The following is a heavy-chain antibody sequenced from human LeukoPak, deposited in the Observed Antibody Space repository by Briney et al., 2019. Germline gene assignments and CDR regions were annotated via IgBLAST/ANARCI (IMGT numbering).Heavy chain of an antibody. D-gene: IGHD3-10*02. V-gene: IGHV3-23*01. CDR1: GFTLRNYA. Sequence: GGSLRLSCAASGFTLRNYAMSWVRQAPGKGLEWVSAFSGSGVSTHYADSVKGRFTISRDNAKNSLYLQMNSLRAEDTAVYYCAELGITMIGGVWGKGTTVTISS. J-gene: IGHJ6*04. CDR3: AELGITMIGGV. CDR2: FSGSGVST.